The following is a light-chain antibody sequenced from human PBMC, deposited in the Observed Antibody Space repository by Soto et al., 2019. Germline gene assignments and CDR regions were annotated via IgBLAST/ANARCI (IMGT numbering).Light chain of an antibody. CDR3: QQTYRTPLT. CDR1: QGIRND. Sequence: DIQMTQSPSSLSASVGDRVTITCRASQGIRNDLGWYQQKPGQAPKLLIFAASSLQVGVPSRFSGSGSGTDFTLTISSPQPEDFATYSCQQTYRTPLTFGGGTKVDIK. V-gene: IGKV1-39*01. CDR2: AAS. J-gene: IGKJ4*01.